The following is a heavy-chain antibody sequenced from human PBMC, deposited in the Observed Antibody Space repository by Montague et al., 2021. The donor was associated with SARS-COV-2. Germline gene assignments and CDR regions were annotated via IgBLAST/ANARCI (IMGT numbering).Heavy chain of an antibody. V-gene: IGHV4-39*01. D-gene: IGHD2-8*01. CDR3: ARQLPYYCATKKCYPYYLDG. Sequence: SETLSLTCTVSGGSISSPDYYWGWIRQSPGKGLEWIGSISYTGRTYYNPSLRSRVSFSMDTSKNHFSLSLSSVTVADTAVYFCARQLPYYCATKKCYPYYLDGWGQGALVTVSS. CDR2: ISYTGRT. CDR1: GGSISSPDYY. J-gene: IGHJ4*02.